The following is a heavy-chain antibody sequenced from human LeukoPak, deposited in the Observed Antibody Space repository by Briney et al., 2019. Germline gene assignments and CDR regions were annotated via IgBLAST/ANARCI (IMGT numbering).Heavy chain of an antibody. J-gene: IGHJ4*02. D-gene: IGHD3-3*01. CDR3: ARAPPRTYYDFWSGYSGFDY. CDR2: TYFRSKWYN. CDR1: GDSVSSNSAA. Sequence: SQTLSLTCTISGDSVSSNSAACNWIRQSPSRGLEWLGRTYFRSKWYNDYAVSVKSRITTNPDTSKNQFSLQLNSVTPEDTAVYYCARAPPRTYYDFWSGYSGFDYWGQGTLVTVSS. V-gene: IGHV6-1*01.